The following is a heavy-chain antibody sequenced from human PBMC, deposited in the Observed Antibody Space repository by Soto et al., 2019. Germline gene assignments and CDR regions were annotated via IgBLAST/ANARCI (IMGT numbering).Heavy chain of an antibody. CDR1: GYTFTQYG. Sequence: QVQLAQSGAEGKKPGASVKVSCKASGYTFTQYGISWVRQAPGQGLAWMGWISAFNGNTKYVENFQDRVTMTTDTSTNTSYMELRSLRSDDTAMYYCARVYGSGSYIAFDIWGQGTMVTVSS. CDR2: ISAFNGNT. D-gene: IGHD3-10*01. CDR3: ARVYGSGSYIAFDI. V-gene: IGHV1-18*01. J-gene: IGHJ3*02.